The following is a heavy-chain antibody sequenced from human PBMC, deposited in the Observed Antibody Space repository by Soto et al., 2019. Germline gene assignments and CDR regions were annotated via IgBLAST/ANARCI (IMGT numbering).Heavy chain of an antibody. J-gene: IGHJ4*02. CDR2: ISYDGSNK. D-gene: IGHD3-3*01. CDR3: AKDAGNDFWSGYYVQPTPSYFDY. Sequence: PGGSLRLSCAASGFTFSSYGMHWVRQAPGKGLEWVAVISYDGSNKYYADSVKGRFTISRDNSKNTLYLQMNSLRAEDTAVYYCAKDAGNDFWSGYYVQPTPSYFDYWGQGTLVTVSS. V-gene: IGHV3-30*18. CDR1: GFTFSSYG.